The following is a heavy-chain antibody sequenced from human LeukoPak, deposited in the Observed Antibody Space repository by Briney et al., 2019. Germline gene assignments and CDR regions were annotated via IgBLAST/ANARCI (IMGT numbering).Heavy chain of an antibody. V-gene: IGHV1-2*02. CDR1: GYTFTVYY. CDR2: INPNSGGT. J-gene: IGHJ4*02. D-gene: IGHD6-19*01. Sequence: GASVKVSCKASGYTFTVYYMHWVRQAPGQGREWMGWINPNSGGTNYAQKFQGRVTMTRDTSISTAYMELSRLRSDDTAVYYCARMGGYSSGWYMGSFDYWGQGTLVTVSS. CDR3: ARMGGYSSGWYMGSFDY.